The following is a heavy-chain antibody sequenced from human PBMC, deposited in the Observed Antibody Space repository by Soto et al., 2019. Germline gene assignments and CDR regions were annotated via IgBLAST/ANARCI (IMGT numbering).Heavy chain of an antibody. D-gene: IGHD3-22*01. J-gene: IGHJ4*02. Sequence: PSETLSLTCTVTGGSISSGGYYWSWIRQHPGKGLEWIGYIYYSGSTYYNPSLKSRATISVDTSKNQFSLKLSSVTAADTAVYYCARGGYDSSGYYYYFDYWGQGTLVTVSS. CDR1: GGSISSGGYY. V-gene: IGHV4-31*03. CDR2: IYYSGST. CDR3: ARGGYDSSGYYYYFDY.